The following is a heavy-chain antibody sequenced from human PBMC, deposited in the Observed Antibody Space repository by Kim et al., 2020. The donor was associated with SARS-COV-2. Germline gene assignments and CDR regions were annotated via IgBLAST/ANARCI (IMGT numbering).Heavy chain of an antibody. Sequence: GGSLRLSCAGSGFSLDRYGMSWVRQAPGKGLEWVSAIGASRDTTYYADSVKGRFTISRDDSDNTLYLQMKSLRAEDTALYFCARTRGLDYYGSGGYFDYWGQGTLVTVSS. J-gene: IGHJ4*02. CDR1: GFSLDRYG. V-gene: IGHV3-23*01. CDR3: ARTRGLDYYGSGGYFDY. CDR2: IGASRDTT. D-gene: IGHD3-10*01.